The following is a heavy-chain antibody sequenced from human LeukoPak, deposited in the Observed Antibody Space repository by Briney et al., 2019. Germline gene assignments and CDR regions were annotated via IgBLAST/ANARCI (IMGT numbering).Heavy chain of an antibody. CDR3: VRAGEMVTALYDY. V-gene: IGHV3-74*01. CDR1: GFTFRTYW. D-gene: IGHD5-24*01. CDR2: INSDGSYT. J-gene: IGHJ4*02. Sequence: GGSLRLSCAASGFTFRTYWMHWVRQAPGKGLVWVSRINSDGSYTSYADSVKGRFTISRDNAKNTLYLQMNSLRAEDTAVYYCVRAGEMVTALYDYWGQGTLVTVSS.